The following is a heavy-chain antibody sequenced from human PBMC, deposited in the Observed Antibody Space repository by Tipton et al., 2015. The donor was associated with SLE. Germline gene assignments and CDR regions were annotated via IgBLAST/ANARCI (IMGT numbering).Heavy chain of an antibody. CDR3: AKGSGWNFDY. J-gene: IGHJ4*02. CDR1: GFTFSSYG. V-gene: IGHV3-33*06. Sequence: SLRLSCAASGFTFSSYGMHWVRQAPGKGLEWVAVIWYDGSNKYYADSVKGRFTISRDNSKNTLYLQMSSLRAEDTAVYYCAKGSGWNFDYWGQGTLVTVSS. D-gene: IGHD6-19*01. CDR2: IWYDGSNK.